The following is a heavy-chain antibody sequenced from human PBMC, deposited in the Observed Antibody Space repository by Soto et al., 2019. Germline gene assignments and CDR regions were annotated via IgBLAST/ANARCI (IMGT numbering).Heavy chain of an antibody. CDR1: GYTFTGYY. J-gene: IGHJ4*02. V-gene: IGHV1-2*02. CDR3: ARESWDGSSDFDY. D-gene: IGHD6-6*01. Sequence: QVQLVQSGAEVKKPGASVQVSCKASGYTFTGYYRHWVRQAPGQGREWMGWINTNSGGTNYAQKFQGRVTMTRDTSISTAYMELSRLRSDDTAVYYCARESWDGSSDFDYWGQGTLVTVSS. CDR2: INTNSGGT.